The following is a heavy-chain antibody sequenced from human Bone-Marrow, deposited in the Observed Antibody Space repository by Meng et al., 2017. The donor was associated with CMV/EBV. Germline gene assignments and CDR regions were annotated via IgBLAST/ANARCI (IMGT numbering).Heavy chain of an antibody. CDR1: GFTFGAYW. V-gene: IGHV3-74*01. D-gene: IGHD2-2*03. Sequence: GGSLRLSCVASGFTFGAYWMHWVRQAPGKGLAWVSRIDSDGSSRDYADSVKGRFTISRDNAKNTLFLQMHSLRDEDTAVYYGVTEGWILDDAFDIWGPGTVVTVSS. CDR2: IDSDGSSR. CDR3: VTEGWILDDAFDI. J-gene: IGHJ3*02.